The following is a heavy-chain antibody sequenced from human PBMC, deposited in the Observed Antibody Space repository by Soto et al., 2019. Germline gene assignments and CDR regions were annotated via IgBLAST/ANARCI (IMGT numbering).Heavy chain of an antibody. CDR3: ARARATIAAAAIFDC. J-gene: IGHJ4*02. CDR2: VYRTGST. V-gene: IGHV4-4*02. CDR1: GGSISTSNW. Sequence: QVQLQESGPGLVKPSGTLSLTCAVSGGSISTSNWWSWVRQPPGKGLEWIGEVYRTGSTNYNPSLERRVTVSIDKSNNQFSLKLTSVTAADTAMHFCARARATIAAAAIFDCWGQGTLVPVSS. D-gene: IGHD6-13*01.